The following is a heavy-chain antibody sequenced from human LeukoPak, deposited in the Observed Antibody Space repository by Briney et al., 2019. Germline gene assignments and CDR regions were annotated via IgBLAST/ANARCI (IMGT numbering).Heavy chain of an antibody. D-gene: IGHD5/OR15-5a*01. V-gene: IGHV3-53*01. CDR3: AGDRRTSVWYAS. CDR2: IFTTGTT. Sequence: GGSLRLSCVLSGFAVSSTYISWFRQTPGKGLEWVSVIFTTGTTYYADSVKGRFTLSRDNFENTVHLQMSSLTAEDTAVYYCAGDRRTSVWYASWGQGTLVTVSS. J-gene: IGHJ5*01. CDR1: GFAVSSTY.